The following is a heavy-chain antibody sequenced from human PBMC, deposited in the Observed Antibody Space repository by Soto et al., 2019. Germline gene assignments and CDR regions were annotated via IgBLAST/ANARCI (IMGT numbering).Heavy chain of an antibody. V-gene: IGHV3-30*18. Sequence: GGSLRLSCAASGFTFSSYGMHWVRQAPGKGLEWVAVILYDGSKKYYADSVKGRFTISRDNSKNTLYLQMSSLRAEDTALYYCVKDGSSGWPYFDDMDVWGQGTTVTVSS. J-gene: IGHJ6*02. D-gene: IGHD6-19*01. CDR3: VKDGSSGWPYFDDMDV. CDR1: GFTFSSYG. CDR2: ILYDGSKK.